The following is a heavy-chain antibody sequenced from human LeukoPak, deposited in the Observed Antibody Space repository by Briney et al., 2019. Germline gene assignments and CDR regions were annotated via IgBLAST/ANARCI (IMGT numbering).Heavy chain of an antibody. D-gene: IGHD2-8*02. Sequence: SETLSLTCSVSGASITSHYWSWVRQPPGKRLEWIGYIYYSGSTNYNPSLQSRVTMSVDTSENQFSLKLCSVTAADTAVYYCARATTAYCTGGICPNFDYWGQGTLVTVSS. CDR3: ARATTAYCTGGICPNFDY. CDR1: GASITSHY. CDR2: IYYSGST. J-gene: IGHJ4*02. V-gene: IGHV4-59*11.